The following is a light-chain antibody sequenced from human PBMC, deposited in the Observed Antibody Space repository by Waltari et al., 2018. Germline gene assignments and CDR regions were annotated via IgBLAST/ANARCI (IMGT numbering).Light chain of an antibody. CDR3: QQCYSLPLT. J-gene: IGKJ4*01. V-gene: IGKV4-1*01. CDR1: QSVLHSSNNKNY. Sequence: DIVMTQSPDSLAVSLGERATINCKSSQSVLHSSNNKNYLAWYQQKPEQPPKLLIYWASTRESGVPYRFSGSGSGTDFTLTISSLQAEDVAVYYCQQCYSLPLTFGGGTKVDIK. CDR2: WAS.